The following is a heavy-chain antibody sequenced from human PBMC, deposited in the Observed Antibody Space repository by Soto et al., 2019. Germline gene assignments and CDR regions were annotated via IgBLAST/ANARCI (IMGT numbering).Heavy chain of an antibody. Sequence: QVQLQESGPGLVKPSQTLSLTCTVSGGSISSGDYYWSWIRQPQGKGLDWIGYIYYSGSTYYNPSLKIRVTISVDTSKNQFSLKLSSVTAADTAVYYGAREAGPYYYGMDVWGQGTPVTVSS. V-gene: IGHV4-30-4*08. CDR2: IYYSGST. J-gene: IGHJ6*02. CDR1: GGSISSGDYY. CDR3: AREAGPYYYGMDV.